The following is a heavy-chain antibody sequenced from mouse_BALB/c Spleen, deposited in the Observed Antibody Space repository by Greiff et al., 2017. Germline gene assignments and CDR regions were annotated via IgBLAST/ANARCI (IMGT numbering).Heavy chain of an antibody. V-gene: IGHV5-17*02. D-gene: IGHD1-2*01. Sequence: EVQLVESGGGLVQPGGSRKLSCAASGFTFSSFGMHWVRQAPEKGLEWVAYISSGSSTIYYADTVKGRFTISRDNPKNTLFLQMPSLRSEDTAMYYCARARYYGYGHAMDYWGQGTSVTVSS. CDR1: GFTFSSFG. J-gene: IGHJ4*01. CDR3: ARARYYGYGHAMDY. CDR2: ISSGSSTI.